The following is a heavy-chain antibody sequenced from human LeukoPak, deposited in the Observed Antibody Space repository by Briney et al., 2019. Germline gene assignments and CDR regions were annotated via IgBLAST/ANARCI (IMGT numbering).Heavy chain of an antibody. CDR2: IERGGNT. CDR1: GLTVSTSY. V-gene: IGHV3-66*01. D-gene: IGHD5-24*01. Sequence: GGSLRLSCAASGLTVSTSYMSWARQAPGKGVEWLSVIERGGNTYYANSVKGRFTISRDNFKNILYLQMNSLRVEDTALYYCAAIRIGYWGRGTLVTVSS. J-gene: IGHJ4*02. CDR3: AAIRIGY.